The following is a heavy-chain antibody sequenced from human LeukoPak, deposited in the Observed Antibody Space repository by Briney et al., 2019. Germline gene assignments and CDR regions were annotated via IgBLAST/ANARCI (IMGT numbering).Heavy chain of an antibody. CDR2: ISSSSSYI. CDR1: GFTFSSYS. Sequence: PGGSLRLSRAASGFTFSSYSMNWVRQAPGKGLEWVSSISSSSSYIYYADSVKGRFTISRDNAKNSLYLQMNSLRAEDTAVYYCARDHVAVAGCIDYWGQGTLVTVSS. D-gene: IGHD6-19*01. V-gene: IGHV3-21*01. J-gene: IGHJ4*02. CDR3: ARDHVAVAGCIDY.